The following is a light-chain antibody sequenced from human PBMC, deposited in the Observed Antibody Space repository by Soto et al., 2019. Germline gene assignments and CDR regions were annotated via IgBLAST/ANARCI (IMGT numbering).Light chain of an antibody. CDR1: QSVSSY. CDR2: DAS. V-gene: IGKV3-11*01. J-gene: IGKJ1*01. CDR3: QQRSNWPWR. Sequence: IVLTQAPATLSLSPGERATLSCRASQSVSSYLAWYQQKPGQAPRLLIYDASNRATGIPARFSGSGSGTDFTLTISSLEPEDFAVYYCQQRSNWPWRFGQGTKVEIK.